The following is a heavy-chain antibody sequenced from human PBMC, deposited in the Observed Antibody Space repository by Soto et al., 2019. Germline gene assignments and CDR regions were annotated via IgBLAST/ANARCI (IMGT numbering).Heavy chain of an antibody. J-gene: IGHJ3*02. CDR2: IWYDGSNK. CDR1: GFTFSSYG. Sequence: QVQLVESGGGVVQPGRSLRLSCAASGFTFSSYGMHWVRQAPGKGLEWVAVIWYDGSNKYYADSVKGRFTISRDNSKNTLYLQMNSLRAEDTAVYYCARDHYDSSGYCPRAFDIWGQGTMVTVSS. CDR3: ARDHYDSSGYCPRAFDI. D-gene: IGHD3-22*01. V-gene: IGHV3-33*01.